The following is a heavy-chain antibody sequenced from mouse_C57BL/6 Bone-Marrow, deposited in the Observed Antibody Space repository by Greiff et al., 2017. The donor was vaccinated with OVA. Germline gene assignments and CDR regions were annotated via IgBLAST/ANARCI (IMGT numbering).Heavy chain of an antibody. J-gene: IGHJ2*01. D-gene: IGHD2-12*01. CDR1: GYTFTSYW. CDR2: IYPGSGST. V-gene: IGHV1-55*01. CDR3: AREGPIRREYYFDY. Sequence: QVQLQQPGAELVKPGASVKMSCKASGYTFTSYWITWVKQRPGQGLEWIGDIYPGSGSTNYNEKFKSKATLTVDTSSSTAYMQLSSLTSEDSAVYYCAREGPIRREYYFDYWGQGTTLTVSS.